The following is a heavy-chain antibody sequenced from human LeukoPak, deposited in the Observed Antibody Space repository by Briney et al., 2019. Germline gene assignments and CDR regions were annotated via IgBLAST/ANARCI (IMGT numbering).Heavy chain of an antibody. CDR1: GYTFTSYG. J-gene: IGHJ6*03. CDR3: ARDSGSYSGDYYYYMDV. Sequence: GASVKVSCKASGYTFTSYGISWVRQAPGQGLELMGGISAYNGNTNYAQKLQGRVTMTTDTSTSTAYMELRSLRSDDTAVYYCARDSGSYSGDYYYYMDVWGKGTTVTVSS. CDR2: ISAYNGNT. V-gene: IGHV1-18*01. D-gene: IGHD1-26*01.